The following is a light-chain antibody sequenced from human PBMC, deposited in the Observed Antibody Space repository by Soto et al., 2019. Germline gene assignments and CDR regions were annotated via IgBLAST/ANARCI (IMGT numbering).Light chain of an antibody. J-gene: IGKJ5*01. Sequence: EIVLTQSPATLSLSPGERATLSCGASQTISSSYFAWYQQKPGLAPRLLIYDASSRATGIPDRFSGSGSGTDFTLTISSLQPEDFAVYYCQQDYNLPITFGQGTRLEIK. CDR2: DAS. CDR1: QTISSSY. CDR3: QQDYNLPIT. V-gene: IGKV3D-20*01.